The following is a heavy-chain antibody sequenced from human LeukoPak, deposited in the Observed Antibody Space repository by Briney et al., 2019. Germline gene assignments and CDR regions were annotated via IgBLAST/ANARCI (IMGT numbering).Heavy chain of an antibody. CDR2: INSRGSTI. Sequence: GGSLRLSCAASGFTFIGYEMHWVRQAPGRGLEWVSYINSRGSTIYYGHSVKGRFTISRDNAENSLYLEMNSLRVEDTALYYCARGRSYRNFDYWGQGTLVTVSS. D-gene: IGHD3-10*01. CDR3: ARGRSYRNFDY. J-gene: IGHJ4*02. CDR1: GFTFIGYE. V-gene: IGHV3-48*03.